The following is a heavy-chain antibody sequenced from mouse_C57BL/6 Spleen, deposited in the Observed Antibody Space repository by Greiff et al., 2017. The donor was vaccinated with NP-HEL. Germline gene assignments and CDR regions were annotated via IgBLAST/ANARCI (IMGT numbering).Heavy chain of an antibody. Sequence: VQLQQSGPVLVKPGASVKMSCKASGYTFTDYYMNWVKQSHGKSLEWIGVINPYNGGTSYNQKFKGKATLTVDKSSSTAYMELNSLTSEDSAVYYCARVSYYYGSRGAMDYWGQGTSVTVSS. D-gene: IGHD1-1*01. CDR2: INPYNGGT. V-gene: IGHV1-19*01. CDR3: ARVSYYYGSRGAMDY. CDR1: GYTFTDYY. J-gene: IGHJ4*01.